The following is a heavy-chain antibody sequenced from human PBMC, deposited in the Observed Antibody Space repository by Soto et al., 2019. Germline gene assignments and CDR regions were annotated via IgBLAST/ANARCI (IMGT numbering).Heavy chain of an antibody. CDR2: IIPILGIA. CDR3: ARLIAAARVNEALGLNDY. J-gene: IGHJ4*02. D-gene: IGHD6-13*01. V-gene: IGHV1-69*02. CDR1: GGTFSSYT. Sequence: QVQLVQSGAEVKKPGSSVKVSCKASGGTFSSYTISWVRQAPGQGLEWMGRIIPILGIANYAQKFQGRVTITAEKSTSTAYMELSSLRSEDTAVYYCARLIAAARVNEALGLNDYWGQGALVTVSS.